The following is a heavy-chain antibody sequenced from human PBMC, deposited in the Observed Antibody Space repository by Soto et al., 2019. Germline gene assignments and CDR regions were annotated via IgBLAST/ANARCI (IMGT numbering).Heavy chain of an antibody. CDR3: SGYSSGWYGSPYYYGMDV. D-gene: IGHD6-19*01. V-gene: IGHV1-3*01. CDR1: GYTFTSYA. CDR2: INAGNGNT. Sequence: ASVKVSCKASGYTFTSYAMHWVRQAPGQRLEWMGWINAGNGNTKYSQKFQGRVTITRDTSASTAYMELSSLRSEDTAVYYCSGYSSGWYGSPYYYGMDVWGQGTTVTVYS. J-gene: IGHJ6*02.